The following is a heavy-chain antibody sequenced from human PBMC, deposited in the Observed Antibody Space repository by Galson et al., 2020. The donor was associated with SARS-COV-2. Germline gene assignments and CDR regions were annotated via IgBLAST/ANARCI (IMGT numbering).Heavy chain of an antibody. CDR2: ISGGNGPT. Sequence: GESLKISCAASGFTFSSYTMSWVRQAPGKGLEWVSTISGGNGPTYYADSVKGRFTISRDNSKNTMYLQMNSLRAEDTAVYYCAARLVAIRRFDNWGQGTLVTVSS. J-gene: IGHJ4*02. V-gene: IGHV3-23*01. CDR1: GFTFSSYT. CDR3: AARLVAIRRFDN.